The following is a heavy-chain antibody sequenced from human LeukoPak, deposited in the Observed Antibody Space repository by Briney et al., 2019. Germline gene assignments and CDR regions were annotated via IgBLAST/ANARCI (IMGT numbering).Heavy chain of an antibody. J-gene: IGHJ4*02. CDR2: ISGGGSST. CDR3: AKDGFDYYDSSGYYYFDY. CDR1: GFIFSSYE. V-gene: IGHV3-23*01. D-gene: IGHD3-22*01. Sequence: PGGSLRLSCAASGFIFSSYEMNWVRQAPGKGLQWVSAISGGGSSTYYADSVKGRFTISRDNSKNTPYLQMNSLIPEDTAVYYCAKDGFDYYDSSGYYYFDYWGQGTLVTVSS.